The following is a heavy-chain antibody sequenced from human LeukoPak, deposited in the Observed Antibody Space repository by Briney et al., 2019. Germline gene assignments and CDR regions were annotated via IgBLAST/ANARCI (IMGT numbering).Heavy chain of an antibody. CDR2: IYYSGST. V-gene: IGHV4-59*01. D-gene: IGHD3-22*01. CDR1: GGFISSYY. Sequence: SETLPLTCTVSGGFISSYYWSWIRQPPGKGLEGIGYIYYSGSTNYNPSLKSRVTISVDTAKNQFSLKLTSVTAADTAMYYCVRKDSNGYFDYWGQGTLVTVSS. CDR3: VRKDSNGYFDY. J-gene: IGHJ4*02.